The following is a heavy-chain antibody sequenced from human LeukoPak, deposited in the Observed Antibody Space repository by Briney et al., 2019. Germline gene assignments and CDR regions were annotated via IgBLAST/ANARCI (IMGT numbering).Heavy chain of an antibody. Sequence: ASVKVSCKASGYTFTSYGISWVRQAPGQGLEWMGWISAYNGNTNYAQKLQGRVTMTTDTSTSTAYMELRSLRSDYTAVYYCAMGEGDHSCMPFDYWGQGTLVTVSS. CDR3: AMGEGDHSCMPFDY. V-gene: IGHV1-18*01. D-gene: IGHD3-16*01. CDR1: GYTFTSYG. J-gene: IGHJ4*02. CDR2: ISAYNGNT.